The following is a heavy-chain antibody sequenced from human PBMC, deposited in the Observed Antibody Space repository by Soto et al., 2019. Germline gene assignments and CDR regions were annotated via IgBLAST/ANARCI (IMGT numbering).Heavy chain of an antibody. CDR2: ISSSSNTI. V-gene: IGHV3-48*02. CDR1: GFTFSTYS. CDR3: ARAQGYYYGMDV. J-gene: IGHJ6*02. Sequence: EVQLVESGGGLVQPGGSLRLSCAASGFTFSTYSMNWVRQAPGKGLEWVSYISSSSNTIYYADSVMGRFTISRDNAKNSLYLQMNSLRDEDTAVYYCARAQGYYYGMDVWGQGTTVTVSS.